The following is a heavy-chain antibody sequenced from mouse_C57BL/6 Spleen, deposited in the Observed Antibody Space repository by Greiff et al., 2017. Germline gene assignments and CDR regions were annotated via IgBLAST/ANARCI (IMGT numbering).Heavy chain of an antibody. D-gene: IGHD2-1*01. CDR1: GFSLTSYA. Sequence: VQGVESGPGLVAPSQSLSITCTVSGFSLTSYAISWVRQPPGKGLEWLGVIWTGGGTNYNSALKSRLSISKDNSKSQVFLKMNSLQTDDTARYYCARFYYGNYGYFDYWGQGTTLTVSS. V-gene: IGHV2-9-1*01. CDR2: IWTGGGT. J-gene: IGHJ2*01. CDR3: ARFYYGNYGYFDY.